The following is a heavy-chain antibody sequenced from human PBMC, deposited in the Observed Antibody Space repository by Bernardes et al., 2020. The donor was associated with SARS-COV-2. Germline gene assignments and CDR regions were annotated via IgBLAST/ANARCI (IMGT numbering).Heavy chain of an antibody. V-gene: IGHV3-23*01. Sequence: GGSLRLSCAASGFTFSSYAMSWVRQAPGKGLEWVSAISGSGGSTYYADSVKGRFTISRDNSKNTLYLQMNSLRAEDTAVYYCAKDREDTAMVIPYYFDYWGQGTPVTGLL. D-gene: IGHD5-18*01. CDR1: GFTFSSYA. J-gene: IGHJ4*02. CDR2: ISGSGGST. CDR3: AKDREDTAMVIPYYFDY.